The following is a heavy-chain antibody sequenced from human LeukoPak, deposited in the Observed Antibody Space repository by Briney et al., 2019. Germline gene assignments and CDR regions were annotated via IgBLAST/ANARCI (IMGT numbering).Heavy chain of an antibody. J-gene: IGHJ3*01. CDR1: GFTFATYS. CDR2: IFGSASKI. Sequence: GGSLRLSCTTSGFTFATYSMSWVRQAPGQGLECVASIFGSASKIYHADSVKGRFTVSRDNSKNTLYLQMNGLRVEDTALHYCVKDRVPDSGWSFDVWGRGTMVTVSA. CDR3: VKDRVPDSGWSFDV. D-gene: IGHD6-19*01. V-gene: IGHV3-23*01.